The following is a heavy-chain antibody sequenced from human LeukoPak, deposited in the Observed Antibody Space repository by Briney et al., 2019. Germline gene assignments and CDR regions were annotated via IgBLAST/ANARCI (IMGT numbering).Heavy chain of an antibody. CDR2: ISGSGGST. D-gene: IGHD2-21*02. V-gene: IGHV3-23*01. CDR1: GFTFSSYA. CDR3: AKAQKVQHIVVVTAPIDY. Sequence: GGSLRLSCAASGFTFSSYAMSWVRQAPGKGLEWVSAISGSGGSTYYADSVKGRFTISRDNSKNTLYLQMNSLRAEDTAVYYCAKAQKVQHIVVVTAPIDYWGQGTLVTVSS. J-gene: IGHJ4*02.